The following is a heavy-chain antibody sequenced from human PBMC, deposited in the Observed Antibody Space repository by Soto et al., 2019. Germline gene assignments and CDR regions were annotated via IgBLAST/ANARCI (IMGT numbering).Heavy chain of an antibody. Sequence: EVQLLESGGGLVQPGGSLRLSCAASGFTFSSYAMSWVRQAPGKGLEWVSVISGSGDSTYHADSVSGRFTISRDNPKNTLYLKMKGLRAEDTAVYYCEKDRDGAAAGPTKFYGMDVWGQGTTVTVSS. CDR2: ISGSGDST. J-gene: IGHJ6*02. CDR3: EKDRDGAAAGPTKFYGMDV. D-gene: IGHD6-13*01. V-gene: IGHV3-23*01. CDR1: GFTFSSYA.